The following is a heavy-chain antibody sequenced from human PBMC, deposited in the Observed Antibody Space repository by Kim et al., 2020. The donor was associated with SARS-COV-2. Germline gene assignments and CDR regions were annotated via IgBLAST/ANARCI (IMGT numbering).Heavy chain of an antibody. CDR1: GFTFSDHY. Sequence: GGSLRLSCAASGFTFSDHYMHWMRQAPGKGLEWISYISTSSTYTKYADSVKGRFSISRDNAKNSLYLHMNSLRADDTALYYCAREGGSSPKNFDYWGQGTLVTVSS. CDR3: AREGGSSPKNFDY. V-gene: IGHV3-11*05. J-gene: IGHJ4*02. D-gene: IGHD3-16*01. CDR2: ISTSSTYT.